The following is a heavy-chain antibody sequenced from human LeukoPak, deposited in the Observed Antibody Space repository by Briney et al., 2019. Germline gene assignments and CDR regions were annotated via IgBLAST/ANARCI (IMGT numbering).Heavy chain of an antibody. V-gene: IGHV4-59*01. J-gene: IGHJ3*02. D-gene: IGHD6-13*01. CDR2: IYYSGST. CDR1: GGSISSYY. Sequence: KPSETLTLTCTASGGSISSYYWSWIRQPPGKGLEWIGYIYYSGSTNYNPSLKSRVTISVDTSKNQFSLKLSSVTAADTAVYYCARALPTYSSSWYFNAFDIWGQGTMVTVSS. CDR3: ARALPTYSSSWYFNAFDI.